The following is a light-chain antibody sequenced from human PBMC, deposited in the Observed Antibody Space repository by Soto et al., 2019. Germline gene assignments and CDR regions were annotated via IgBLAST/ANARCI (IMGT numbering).Light chain of an antibody. V-gene: IGKV1-9*01. CDR1: QVISGY. CDR3: QQLYSYPIT. J-gene: IGKJ5*01. Sequence: IQLTQSPSSLSASVGDRVTLTCRASQVISGYLAWYQQKPGKAPKLLIYDASTLRSGVPSRLSGTGSGTGFPLTISSQQPEDFATYYCQQLYSYPITFGQGTRLEIK. CDR2: DAS.